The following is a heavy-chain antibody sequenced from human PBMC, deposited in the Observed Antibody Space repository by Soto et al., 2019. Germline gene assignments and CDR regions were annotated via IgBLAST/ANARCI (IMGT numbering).Heavy chain of an antibody. V-gene: IGHV3-30-3*01. CDR3: ARARGSWGHTVDY. J-gene: IGHJ4*02. CDR2: ISYDGSNK. Sequence: QVQLVESGGGVVQPGRSLRLSCAASGFTFSSYAMHWVRQAPGKGLEWVAVISYDGSNKYYADSVKGRFTISRDNSKNTLYLQMNSLRAEDTAVYYGARARGSWGHTVDYWGQGTLVTVSS. CDR1: GFTFSSYA. D-gene: IGHD6-13*01.